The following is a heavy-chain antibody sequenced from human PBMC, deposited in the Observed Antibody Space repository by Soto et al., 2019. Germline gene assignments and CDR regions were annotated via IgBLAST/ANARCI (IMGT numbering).Heavy chain of an antibody. CDR1: GFTFSSYA. CDR3: AKIDNHYDFWSGRLTTFDY. V-gene: IGHV3-23*01. D-gene: IGHD3-3*01. J-gene: IGHJ4*02. Sequence: GGSLRLSCAASGFTFSSYAMSWVRQAPGKGLEWVSAISGSGGSTYYADSVKGRFTISRDNSKNTLYLQMNSLRAEDTAVYYCAKIDNHYDFWSGRLTTFDYWGQGTLVTVSS. CDR2: ISGSGGST.